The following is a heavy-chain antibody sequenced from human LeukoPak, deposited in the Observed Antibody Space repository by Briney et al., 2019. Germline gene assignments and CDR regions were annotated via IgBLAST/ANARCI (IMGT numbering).Heavy chain of an antibody. CDR1: GGTFSSYS. CDR3: AREQQLVQYNWFDP. D-gene: IGHD6-13*01. J-gene: IGHJ5*02. Sequence: SVKVSCKASGGTFSSYSISWVRQAPGQGLGWMGRIIPILGIANYAQKFQGRVTITADKSTSTAYMELSSLRSEDTAVYYCAREQQLVQYNWFDPWGQGTLVTVSS. V-gene: IGHV1-69*04. CDR2: IIPILGIA.